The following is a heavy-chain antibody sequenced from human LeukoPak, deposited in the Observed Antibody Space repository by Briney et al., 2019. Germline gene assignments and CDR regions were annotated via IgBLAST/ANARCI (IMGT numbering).Heavy chain of an antibody. CDR1: GLNCSAYG. V-gene: IGHV3-30*02. Sequence: PGWSLTRDSATAGLNCSAYGKHWVRQAPGKKMEWVAFIRYDGNTKYYADSVKGRFTISRDNSKNTLDLQMISLRVEDTAVYYCAKSTSLKDANYGLTGTNYWGQGILVTVSS. D-gene: IGHD1-14*01. CDR3: AKSTSLKDANYGLTGTNY. CDR2: IRYDGNTK. J-gene: IGHJ4*02.